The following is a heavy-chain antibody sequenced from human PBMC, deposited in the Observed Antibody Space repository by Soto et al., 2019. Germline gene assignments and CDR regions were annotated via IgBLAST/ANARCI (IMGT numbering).Heavy chain of an antibody. V-gene: IGHV4-39*01. J-gene: IGHJ4*02. CDR1: YGSISVSNVF. D-gene: IGHD4-4*01. CDR3: ARTTGRHLDF. Sequence: QLQLQESGPGLVKPWETLSLTCSVSYGSISVSNVFWGWVRQPPGKGLEWIGNIDYSGTAYFNPSLGTRVTFPVDTSKNPFSLPLYSVTAADTAVYYCARTTGRHLDFWGQGILVTVSS. CDR2: IDYSGTA.